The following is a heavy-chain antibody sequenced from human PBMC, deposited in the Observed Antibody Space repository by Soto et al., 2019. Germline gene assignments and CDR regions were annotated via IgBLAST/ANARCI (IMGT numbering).Heavy chain of an antibody. V-gene: IGHV1-3*01. Sequence: EASVTVSCKASGYTFTNYAMHWVRQAPGQRLEWMGWINAGNGNTKYSQKFQGRVTITRDTSASTAYMELSSLRSEDTAVYYCARVSGYYLPDYWGQGTLVTVSS. CDR1: GYTFTNYA. D-gene: IGHD5-12*01. CDR3: ARVSGYYLPDY. CDR2: INAGNGNT. J-gene: IGHJ4*02.